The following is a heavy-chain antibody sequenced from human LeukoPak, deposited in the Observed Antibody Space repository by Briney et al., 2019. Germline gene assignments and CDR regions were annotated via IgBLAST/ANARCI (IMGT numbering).Heavy chain of an antibody. J-gene: IGHJ4*02. Sequence: GGSLRLSCTAAGFTFSTYAMGWARQAPGKGLEWLSGIGSSGVDTYYAVSAKGRFTISRDNSKNTVYPQMNSLRAEDTALYYCMRAYTTNGRYSEPWGQGTLVTVSS. CDR1: GFTFSTYA. D-gene: IGHD2-8*01. CDR3: MRAYTTNGRYSEP. CDR2: IGSSGVDT. V-gene: IGHV3-23*01.